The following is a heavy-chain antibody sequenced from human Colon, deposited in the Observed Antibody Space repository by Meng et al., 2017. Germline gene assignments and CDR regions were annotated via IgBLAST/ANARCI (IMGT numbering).Heavy chain of an antibody. V-gene: IGHV4-34*01. J-gene: IGHJ5*02. D-gene: IGHD6-19*01. CDR1: GGSFSGYY. Sequence: VQSKKGGRRLFKPSETLSLTCAVYGGSFSGYYWSWIRQPPGKGLEWIGEINHSGSTNYNPSLKSRVTISVDTSKNQFSLKLSSVTAADTAVYYCARERLSSGWYGGRWFDPWGQGTLVTVSS. CDR2: INHSGST. CDR3: ARERLSSGWYGGRWFDP.